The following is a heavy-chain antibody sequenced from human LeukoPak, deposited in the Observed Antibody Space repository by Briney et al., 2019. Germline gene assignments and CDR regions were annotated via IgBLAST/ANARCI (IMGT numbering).Heavy chain of an antibody. CDR1: GGSFSGYY. CDR2: INHRGST. Sequence: SETLSLTRAVYGGSFSGYYWSWIRQPPGKGREWIGEINHRGSTNDNPSNESRVTISVDTAKSQFSLKLGSVPAADTAVYYCARAVPRRICGVFRTRHAFDIWGQGTMVTVSS. V-gene: IGHV4-34*01. D-gene: IGHD3-3*02. J-gene: IGHJ3*02. CDR3: ARAVPRRICGVFRTRHAFDI.